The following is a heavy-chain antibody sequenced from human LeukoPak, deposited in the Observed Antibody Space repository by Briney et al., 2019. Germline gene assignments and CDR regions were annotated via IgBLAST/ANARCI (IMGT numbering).Heavy chain of an antibody. CDR1: GYTFTGYY. J-gene: IGHJ5*02. D-gene: IGHD5-24*01. CDR2: INPSGGRT. V-gene: IGHV1-46*01. CDR3: ARDPGGDGYNRPNPSNCFDP. Sequence: ASVKVSCKASGYTFTGYYMHWVRQAPGQELEWMGIINPSGGRTTYAQKFQGRVAMTRDTSTSTFYMELSSLRSEDTAVYYCARDPGGDGYNRPNPSNCFDPWGQGTLVTVSS.